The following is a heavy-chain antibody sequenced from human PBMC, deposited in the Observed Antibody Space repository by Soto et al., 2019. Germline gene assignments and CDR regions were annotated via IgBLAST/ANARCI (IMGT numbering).Heavy chain of an antibody. D-gene: IGHD3-10*01. V-gene: IGHV1-18*04. CDR3: ARDGLLWFGDHGDV. CDR1: GYTFTSYG. J-gene: IGHJ6*02. Sequence: XSVKVSCKASGYTFTSYGIRLVRQAPGQGLECMGWISAYNGNTNYSQKLQGRVTMTTDTSTSTAYMELRSLRSDDTAVYYCARDGLLWFGDHGDVWGQGTTVTVSS. CDR2: ISAYNGNT.